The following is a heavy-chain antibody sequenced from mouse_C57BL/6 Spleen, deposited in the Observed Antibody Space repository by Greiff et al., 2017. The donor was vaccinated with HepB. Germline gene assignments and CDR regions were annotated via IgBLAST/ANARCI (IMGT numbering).Heavy chain of an antibody. CDR1: GYTFTSYW. V-gene: IGHV1-64*01. D-gene: IGHD4-1*01. J-gene: IGHJ4*01. Sequence: VQLQQPGAELVKPGASVKLSCKASGYTFTSYWMHWVKQRPGQGLEWIGMIHPNSGSTNYNEKFKSKATLTVDKSSSTAYMQLSRLTSEDAAVYVCASGRGVYPMDYWGQGTSVTVSS. CDR2: IHPNSGST. CDR3: ASGRGVYPMDY.